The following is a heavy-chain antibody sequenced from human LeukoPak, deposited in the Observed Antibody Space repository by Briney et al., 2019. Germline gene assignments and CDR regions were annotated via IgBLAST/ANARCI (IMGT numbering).Heavy chain of an antibody. J-gene: IGHJ4*02. CDR1: GYTFTGYY. V-gene: IGHV1-2*02. CDR2: INPNSGGT. CDR3: ARLELRGEDY. Sequence: ASVKVSCKASGYTFTGYYMHWVRQAPGQGLEWMGWINPNSGGTNYAQKFRGRVTMTRDTSISTAYMELSRLSSDDTAVYYCARLELRGEDYWGQGTLVTVSS. D-gene: IGHD1-7*01.